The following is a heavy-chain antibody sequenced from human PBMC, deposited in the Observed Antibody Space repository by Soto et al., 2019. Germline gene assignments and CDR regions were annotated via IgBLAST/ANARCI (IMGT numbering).Heavy chain of an antibody. CDR3: ARLLFSCGGSCYSAMGRYYYYGMDV. Sequence: PSETLSLTCTVSRGSISTYYWSWIRRPPGKGLEWIGYIYYSSTRYNPSLKSRVTISVDTSKNQLSLKMRSATASDTAMYYCARLLFSCGGSCYSAMGRYYYYGMDVWGQGTTVTVSS. V-gene: IGHV4-59*12. CDR2: IYYSST. J-gene: IGHJ6*02. D-gene: IGHD2-15*01. CDR1: RGSISTYY.